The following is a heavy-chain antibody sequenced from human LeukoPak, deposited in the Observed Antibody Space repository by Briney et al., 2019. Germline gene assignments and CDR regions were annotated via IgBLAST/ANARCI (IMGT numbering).Heavy chain of an antibody. CDR1: GFTFSSYF. CDR3: ASSGSYRFDY. D-gene: IGHD1-26*01. J-gene: IGHJ4*02. CDR2: ITASGTAM. V-gene: IGHV3-48*02. Sequence: GGSLRLSCAAPGFTFSSYFMNWVRQAPGKGLEWVSHITASGTAMFYADSVKGRFTISRDNAKNSLYLQMNSLRDEDTAVYYCASSGSYRFDYWGQGTLVTVSS.